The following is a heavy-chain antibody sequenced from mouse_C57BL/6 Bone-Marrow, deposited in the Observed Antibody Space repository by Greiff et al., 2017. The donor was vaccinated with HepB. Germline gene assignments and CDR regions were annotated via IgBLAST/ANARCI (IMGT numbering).Heavy chain of an antibody. CDR3: TPIYYGYPYAMDY. CDR1: GFNIKDDY. CDR2: IDPENGDT. Sequence: EVQLKQSGAELVRPGASVKLSCTASGFNIKDDYMHWVKQRPEQGLEWIGWIDPENGDTEYASKFQGKATITADTSSNTAYLQLSSLTSEDTAVYYCTPIYYGYPYAMDYWGQGTSVTVSS. V-gene: IGHV14-4*01. D-gene: IGHD2-2*01. J-gene: IGHJ4*01.